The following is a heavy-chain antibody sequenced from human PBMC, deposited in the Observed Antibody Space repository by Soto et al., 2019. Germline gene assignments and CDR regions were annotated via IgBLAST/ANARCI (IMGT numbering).Heavy chain of an antibody. CDR3: ARDIAGRPNWFDS. V-gene: IGHV4-31*03. Sequence: QVQLQESGPGLVKPSQTLSLTCTVSGGSISSGASYWSWIRQHPGKGLEWIGYIYYSGSTYYNPSLKSRVTISLDTSRNQFSLRLSSVTAADTAVYYCARDIAGRPNWFDSWGQGTLVTVSS. CDR1: GGSISSGASY. CDR2: IYYSGST. J-gene: IGHJ5*01. D-gene: IGHD6-6*01.